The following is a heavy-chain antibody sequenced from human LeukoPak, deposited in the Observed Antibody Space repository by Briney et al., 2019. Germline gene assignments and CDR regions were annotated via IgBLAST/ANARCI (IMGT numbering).Heavy chain of an antibody. V-gene: IGHV3-74*01. CDR2: INSDGSST. J-gene: IGHJ5*02. Sequence: GGSLRLSCAASGFTFSSYWMHWVRQAPGKGLVWVSRINSDGSSTSYADSVKGRFTISRDNAKNTLYLQMNSLRAEGTAVYYCAREFSAFIAAAGSNWFDPWGQGTLVTVSS. D-gene: IGHD6-13*01. CDR3: AREFSAFIAAAGSNWFDP. CDR1: GFTFSSYW.